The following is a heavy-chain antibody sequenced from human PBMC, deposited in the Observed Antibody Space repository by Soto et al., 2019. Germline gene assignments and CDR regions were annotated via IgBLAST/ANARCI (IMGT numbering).Heavy chain of an antibody. V-gene: IGHV4-59*08. CDR2: IYYSGST. CDR1: GGSISSYY. J-gene: IGHJ3*02. D-gene: IGHD3-16*01. Sequence: SETLSLTCTVSGGSISSYYWSWIRQPPGKGLEWIGYIYYSGSTNYNPSLKSRVTISVDTSKNQFSLKLSSVTAADTAVYYCARHVHPGYDYIWGSYFAFDIWGQGTMVTVSS. CDR3: ARHVHPGYDYIWGSYFAFDI.